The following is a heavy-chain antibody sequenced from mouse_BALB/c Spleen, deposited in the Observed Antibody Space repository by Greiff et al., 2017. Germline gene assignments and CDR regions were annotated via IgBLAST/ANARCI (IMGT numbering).Heavy chain of an antibody. V-gene: IGHV14-3*02. D-gene: IGHD2-12*01. CDR1: GFNIKDTY. J-gene: IGHJ4*01. CDR2: IDPANGNT. Sequence: EVQLQQSGAELVKPGASVKLSCTASGFNIKDTYMHWVKQRPEQGLEWIGRIDPANGNTKYDPKFQGKATITADTSSNTAYLQLSSLTSEDTAVYYCALSTTYYAMDYWGQGTSVTVSS. CDR3: ALSTTYYAMDY.